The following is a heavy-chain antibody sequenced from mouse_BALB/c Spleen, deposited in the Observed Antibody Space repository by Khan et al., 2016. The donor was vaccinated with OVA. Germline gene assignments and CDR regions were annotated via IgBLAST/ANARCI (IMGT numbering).Heavy chain of an antibody. V-gene: IGHV9-2-1*01. CDR3: SSRDCDTLAS. J-gene: IGHJ4*01. Sequence: QIQLVQSGPELKKPGETVKISCKASGYTFTDYSMHWVKQAPGKGLKWMGWINTETGEPTYADDFKGRFAFSLETSATTAYLQINNLKNEDTATYFCSSRDCDTLASWGHGTPVTVSA. CDR2: INTETGEP. CDR1: GYTFTDYS.